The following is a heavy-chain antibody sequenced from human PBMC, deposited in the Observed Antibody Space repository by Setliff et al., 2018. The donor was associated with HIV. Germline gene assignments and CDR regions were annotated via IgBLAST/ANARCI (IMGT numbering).Heavy chain of an antibody. CDR1: GGSLTGYY. CDR3: CRSMTTVLEDAFDI. V-gene: IGHV4-4*07. CDR2: IYTGGTT. D-gene: IGHD4-17*01. J-gene: IGHJ3*02. Sequence: SETLSLTCTVSGGSLTGYYWTWIRQPAGKGLEWIGHIYTGGTTNYNPSLKSRVSTSADMSKNHFSLNLSSVTAADTAVYYCCRSMTTVLEDAFDIWGQGAMVTVSS.